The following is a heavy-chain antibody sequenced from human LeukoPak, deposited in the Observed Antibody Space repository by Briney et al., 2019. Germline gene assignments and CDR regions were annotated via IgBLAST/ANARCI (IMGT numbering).Heavy chain of an antibody. V-gene: IGHV3-30-3*01. CDR3: ARGYSGYDRGDY. Sequence: GRSPRLSCAASGFTFSSYAMHWVRQAPGKGLEWVAVISYDGSNKYYADSVKGRFTISRDDSKNTLYLQMNSLRAEDTAVYYCARGYSGYDRGDYWGQGTLVTVSS. CDR2: ISYDGSNK. D-gene: IGHD5-12*01. J-gene: IGHJ4*02. CDR1: GFTFSSYA.